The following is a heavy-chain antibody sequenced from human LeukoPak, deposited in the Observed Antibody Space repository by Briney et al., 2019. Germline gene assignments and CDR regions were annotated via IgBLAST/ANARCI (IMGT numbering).Heavy chain of an antibody. V-gene: IGHV3-23*01. CDR3: ARDYANSESYSHFEF. D-gene: IGHD1-26*01. CDR2: TSSSDSGK. J-gene: IGHJ4*02. CDR1: GFTLNSYA. Sequence: GGSLRLSCVVSGFTLNSYAMSWVRQAPGKGLVWGAATSSSDSGKYHADSVRGRFTIARDNSKNTVYLQMNSLRAEDTAVYYCARDYANSESYSHFEFWGQGTLVTVSS.